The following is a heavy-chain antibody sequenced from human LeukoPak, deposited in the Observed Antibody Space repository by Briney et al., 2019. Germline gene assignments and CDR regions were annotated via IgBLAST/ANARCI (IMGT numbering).Heavy chain of an antibody. CDR2: IIPIFGTA. Sequence: SVKVSCKASGGTFSRYAISWVRQAPGQGLEWMGGIIPIFGTANYAQKLQGRVTITADESTSTAYMELSSLRSEDTAVYYCARDRNPGYCSSTSCSLRFDYWGQGTLVTVSS. J-gene: IGHJ4*02. CDR1: GGTFSRYA. V-gene: IGHV1-69*01. CDR3: ARDRNPGYCSSTSCSLRFDY. D-gene: IGHD2-2*01.